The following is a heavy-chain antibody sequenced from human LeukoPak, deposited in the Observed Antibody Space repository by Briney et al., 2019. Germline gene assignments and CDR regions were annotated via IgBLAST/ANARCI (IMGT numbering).Heavy chain of an antibody. D-gene: IGHD3-10*01. Sequence: GGSLTLSCAASGFTFSSYAMSWVRQAPGKGLEWVSAISGSGGSTYYADSVKGRFTISRDNSKNTLYLQMNSLRAEDTAVYYCAKALEVRGTVEGYWGQGTLVTVSA. V-gene: IGHV3-23*01. J-gene: IGHJ4*02. CDR3: AKALEVRGTVEGY. CDR1: GFTFSSYA. CDR2: ISGSGGST.